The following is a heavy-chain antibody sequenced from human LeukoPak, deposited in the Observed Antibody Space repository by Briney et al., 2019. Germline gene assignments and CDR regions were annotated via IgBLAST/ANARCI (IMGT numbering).Heavy chain of an antibody. D-gene: IGHD3-22*01. CDR3: VAYNSR. V-gene: IGHV3-48*03. J-gene: IGHJ4*02. Sequence: PGGSLRLSCAASGFTFSSYEMNWVRQAPGKGLEWISYISSSGSTTYYADSVKGRFTISRDNAKSSLYLQMNSLRAEDTAIYFCVAYNSRWGQGTLVTVSS. CDR1: GFTFSSYE. CDR2: ISSSGSTT.